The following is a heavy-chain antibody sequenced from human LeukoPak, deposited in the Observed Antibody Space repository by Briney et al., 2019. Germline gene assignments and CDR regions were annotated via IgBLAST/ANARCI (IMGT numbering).Heavy chain of an antibody. CDR3: AGQFDSSGSYFY. CDR2: IYHSGST. D-gene: IGHD3-22*01. Sequence: PSETLSLTCTVSGSGYSISGGYYGGWIRQRPGKELEWIGSIYHSGSTYYNPSLKSRATISVDTSQNQFSLKLKSVTDADTAVYYCAGQFDSSGSYFYWGQGTLVTVSS. CDR1: GSGYSISGGYY. V-gene: IGHV4-38-2*02. J-gene: IGHJ4*02.